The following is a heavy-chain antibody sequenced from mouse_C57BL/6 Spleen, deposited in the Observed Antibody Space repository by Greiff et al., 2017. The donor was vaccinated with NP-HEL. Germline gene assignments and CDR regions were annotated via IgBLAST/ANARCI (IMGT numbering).Heavy chain of an antibody. CDR3: ARSSVVDSYWYFDV. D-gene: IGHD1-1*01. V-gene: IGHV1-53*01. CDR2: INPSNGGT. CDR1: GYTFTSYW. Sequence: VQLQQPGTELVKPGASVKLSCKASGYTFTSYWMHWVKQRPGQGLEWIGNINPSNGGTNYNEKFKSKATLTVDKSSSTAYMQLSSLTSEDSAVYYCARSSVVDSYWYFDVWGTGTTVTVSS. J-gene: IGHJ1*03.